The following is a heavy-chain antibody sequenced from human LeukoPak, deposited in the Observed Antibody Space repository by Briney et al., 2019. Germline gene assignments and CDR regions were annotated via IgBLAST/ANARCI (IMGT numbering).Heavy chain of an antibody. CDR3: ARDYAYASGM. Sequence: PGGSLRLSCAASGFTFSSYSMNWVRQAPGKGLEWVSYISSDSSAIYYADSVKDRFTISRDNAKNSLYLQMNSLRDEDTAVYFCARDYAYASGMWGQGTMVTVSS. D-gene: IGHD4-17*01. J-gene: IGHJ3*02. CDR2: ISSDSSAI. CDR1: GFTFSSYS. V-gene: IGHV3-48*02.